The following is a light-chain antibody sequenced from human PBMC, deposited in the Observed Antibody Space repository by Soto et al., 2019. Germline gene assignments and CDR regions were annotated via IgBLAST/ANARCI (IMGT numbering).Light chain of an antibody. J-gene: IGLJ1*01. CDR3: CSYAGSSTFLYA. V-gene: IGLV2-23*02. CDR2: EVS. Sequence: QSVLTQPASVSGSPGQSITISCTGTSSDVGSYNLVSWYQQHPGKAPKLMIYEVSKRPSGVSNRFSGSKSGNTASLTISVLQAEDEADYYCCSYAGSSTFLYAFGTGTKVTVL. CDR1: SSDVGSYNL.